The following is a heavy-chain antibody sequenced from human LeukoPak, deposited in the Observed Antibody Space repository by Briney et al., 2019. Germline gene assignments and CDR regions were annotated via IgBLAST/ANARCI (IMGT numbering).Heavy chain of an antibody. CDR1: GFRLIDYN. J-gene: IGHJ4*02. Sequence: GGSLRLSCVGSGFRLIDYNMNWVRQSPGKGLEWLGCIGAISTMLHYADSVKGRFTISRDDAKNSLYLQMNSLRHDDTAVYYCARDTPVPTIIPGVWGQGTLAAVSS. D-gene: IGHD2-2*01. CDR2: IGAISTML. CDR3: ARDTPVPTIIPGV. V-gene: IGHV3-48*02.